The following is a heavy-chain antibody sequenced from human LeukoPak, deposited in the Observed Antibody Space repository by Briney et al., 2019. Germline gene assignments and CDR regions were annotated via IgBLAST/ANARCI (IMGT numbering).Heavy chain of an antibody. CDR3: ARQGCSSTRCYGYYFDY. CDR1: GFTFSSYW. D-gene: IGHD2-2*01. Sequence: GGSLRLSCAASGFTFSSYWMSWVRQAPGKGLEWVANIKQGGSEKYYVDSVKGRFTISRDNAKNSLYLQMNSLRAEDTAVYYCARQGCSSTRCYGYYFDYWGQGTLVTVSS. V-gene: IGHV3-7*01. CDR2: IKQGGSEK. J-gene: IGHJ4*02.